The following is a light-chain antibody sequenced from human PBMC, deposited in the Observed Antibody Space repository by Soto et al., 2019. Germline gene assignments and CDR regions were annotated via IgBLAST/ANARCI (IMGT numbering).Light chain of an antibody. V-gene: IGLV1-44*01. CDR1: SSNIGSNP. Sequence: QSVLTQPPSASGTPGQKVTISCSGGSSNIGSNPVNWYQQVPGTAPRLLIYSNNQWPSGVPDRFSGSKSGTSASLAISGLQSEDEADYYCASWDDSLNGPVFGGGTKVTV. J-gene: IGLJ3*02. CDR2: SNN. CDR3: ASWDDSLNGPV.